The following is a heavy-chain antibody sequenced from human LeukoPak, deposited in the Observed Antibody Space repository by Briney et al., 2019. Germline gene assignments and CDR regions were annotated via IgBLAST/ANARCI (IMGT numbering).Heavy chain of an antibody. CDR3: AKVFKRVYCSGGSCVTPPPFQYFQH. CDR1: GFSVRSYA. J-gene: IGHJ1*01. CDR2: ISGSGGST. D-gene: IGHD2-15*01. V-gene: IGHV3-23*01. Sequence: PGGSLRLSCGATGFSVRSYAMTWVRQAPGKGLEWVSAISGSGGSTYYADSVKGRFTISRDNSKNTLYLQMNSLRAEDTAVYYCAKVFKRVYCSGGSCVTPPPFQYFQHWGQGTLVTVSS.